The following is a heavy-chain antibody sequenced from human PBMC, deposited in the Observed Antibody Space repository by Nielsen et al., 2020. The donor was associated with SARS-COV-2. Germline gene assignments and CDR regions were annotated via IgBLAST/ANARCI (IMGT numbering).Heavy chain of an antibody. Sequence: LSLTCAASGFIFSSYSMNWVRQAPGKGLEWVSSISSSSSYIYYADSVKGRFTISRDNAKNSLYLQMNSLRAEDTAVYYCARDDSSGYYPPYYGMDVWGQGTTVTVSS. D-gene: IGHD3-22*01. CDR3: ARDDSSGYYPPYYGMDV. CDR2: ISSSSSYI. CDR1: GFIFSSYS. V-gene: IGHV3-21*01. J-gene: IGHJ6*02.